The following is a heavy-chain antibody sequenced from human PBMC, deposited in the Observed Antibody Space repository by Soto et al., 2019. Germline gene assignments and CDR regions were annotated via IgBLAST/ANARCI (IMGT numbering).Heavy chain of an antibody. CDR2: ISGSGGST. CDR1: GFTFSSYA. Sequence: EVQLLESGGGLVQPGGSLRLSCAASGFTFSSYAMSWVRQAPGKELEWVSAISGSGGSTYYADSVKGRFTISRDNSKNTLYLQMNSLRAEDTAVYYCAKDIKVGLQPNDFDYWGQGTLVTVSS. J-gene: IGHJ4*02. V-gene: IGHV3-23*01. CDR3: AKDIKVGLQPNDFDY. D-gene: IGHD3-16*01.